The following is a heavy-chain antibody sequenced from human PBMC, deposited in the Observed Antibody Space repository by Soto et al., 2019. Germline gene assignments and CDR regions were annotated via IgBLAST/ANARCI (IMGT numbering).Heavy chain of an antibody. D-gene: IGHD2-21*02. CDR2: IYYSGRT. CDR1: GESISSSSYY. J-gene: IGHJ4*02. CDR3: ARQRTTVVTQAYFDH. Sequence: SETLSLTCIVSGESISSSSYYWGWIRQPPGKGLEWIGSIYYSGRTYYNPSFKSRVTISIDTSKNQFSLKLSSVTATDTAVYDCARQRTTVVTQAYFDHWGQGALGTVSS. V-gene: IGHV4-39*01.